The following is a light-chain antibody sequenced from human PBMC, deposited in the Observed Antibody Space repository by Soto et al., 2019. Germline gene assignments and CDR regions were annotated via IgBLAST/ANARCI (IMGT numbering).Light chain of an antibody. CDR1: SSNIGTNY. J-gene: IGLJ2*01. CDR2: TNN. V-gene: IGLV1-47*02. Sequence: QSVLTQPPASSGTPGQRVTICCSGGSSNIGTNYVYWYQQLPGTAPKLLIHTNNQRPSGVPDRFSGSQSGTSASLAITGPRSDDEADYYCAAWDDTLSGVIFGGGTKLTVL. CDR3: AAWDDTLSGVI.